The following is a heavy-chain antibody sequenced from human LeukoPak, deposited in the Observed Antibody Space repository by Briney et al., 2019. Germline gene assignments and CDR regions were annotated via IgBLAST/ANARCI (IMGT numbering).Heavy chain of an antibody. CDR1: GYTLTELS. CDR3: ATASNYDILTGYYAPVY. D-gene: IGHD3-9*01. CDR2: FDPEDGET. J-gene: IGHJ4*02. V-gene: IGHV1-24*01. Sequence: ASVKVSCKVSGYTLTELSMHWVRQAPGKGLEWMGGFDPEDGETIYAQKFQGRVTMTEDTSTDTAYMELSSLRSEDTAVYYRATASNYDILTGYYAPVYWGQGTLVTVSS.